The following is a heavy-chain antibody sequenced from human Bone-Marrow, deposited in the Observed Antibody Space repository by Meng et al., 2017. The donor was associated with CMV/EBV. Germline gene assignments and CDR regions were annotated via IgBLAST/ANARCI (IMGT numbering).Heavy chain of an antibody. Sequence: GESLKISCAASGFTFSSYAMHWVRQAPGKGLEWVAVISYDGSNKYYADSVKGRFTISRDNAKNSLYLQMNSLRAEDTAVYYCARDLWTTRETGTRGGHYYYGMDVWGQGTTVTVSS. D-gene: IGHD1-7*01. CDR1: GFTFSSYA. CDR3: ARDLWTTRETGTRGGHYYYGMDV. J-gene: IGHJ6*02. CDR2: ISYDGSNK. V-gene: IGHV3-30-3*01.